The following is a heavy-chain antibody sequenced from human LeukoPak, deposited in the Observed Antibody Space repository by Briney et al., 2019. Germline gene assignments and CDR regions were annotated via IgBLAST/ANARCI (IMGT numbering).Heavy chain of an antibody. CDR3: ASGYSYGLAY. Sequence: GGSLRLSCAASGFSFSDYAMSWVRQAPGKGLEWVSVLYRGGGTYYADSVKGRFTISRDNSKNTLYLQLNSLRVEDTAVYYCASGYSYGLAYWGQGTLVTVSS. CDR2: LYRGGGT. V-gene: IGHV3-66*01. CDR1: GFSFSDYA. D-gene: IGHD5-18*01. J-gene: IGHJ4*02.